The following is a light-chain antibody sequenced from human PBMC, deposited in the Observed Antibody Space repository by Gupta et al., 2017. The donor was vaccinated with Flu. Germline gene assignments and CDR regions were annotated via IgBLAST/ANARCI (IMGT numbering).Light chain of an antibody. V-gene: IGKV4-1*01. CDR3: QQYYSDPPT. CDR1: QSVLYNSNSKNY. Sequence: DIVMTQSPDSLTLSLGERATINCKSSQSVLYNSNSKNYLAWYQQKPGLPPKLLIYWASTRESGVPDRFSGSGSGTDFTLTISGLQADDVAVYFCQQYYSDPPTFGGGTKVEIK. J-gene: IGKJ4*01. CDR2: WAS.